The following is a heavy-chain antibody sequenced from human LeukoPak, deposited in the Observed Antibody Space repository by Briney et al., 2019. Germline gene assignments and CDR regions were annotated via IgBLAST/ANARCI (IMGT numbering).Heavy chain of an antibody. CDR2: IDTSGNT. CDR1: GGSISSYY. CDR3: ARHSKYRGFGGVIVIGPFDY. J-gene: IGHJ4*02. V-gene: IGHV4-4*07. D-gene: IGHD3-16*02. Sequence: SETLSLTCTVSGGSISSYYWSWIRQPAGKGLEWIGRIDTSGNTNYKPSLKSRVTMSVDTPKKQFSLKLSSVTAADTAVYYCARHSKYRGFGGVIVIGPFDYWGQGTLVTVSS.